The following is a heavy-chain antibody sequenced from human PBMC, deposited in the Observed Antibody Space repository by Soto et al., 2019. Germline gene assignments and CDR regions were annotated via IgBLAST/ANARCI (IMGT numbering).Heavy chain of an antibody. D-gene: IGHD6-6*01. V-gene: IGHV4-31*03. CDR2: IYYSGYT. J-gene: IGHJ6*02. CDR1: GGSITSGGFF. CDR3: ARGSSPHYGMDV. Sequence: TLSLTCSVSGGSITSGGFFWSWVRQDPGWGLELIAYIYYSGYTYYHPSLKSRISISMDTSKNQFSLKLSSVTAADTAVYYCARGSSPHYGMDVWGQGTTVTVSS.